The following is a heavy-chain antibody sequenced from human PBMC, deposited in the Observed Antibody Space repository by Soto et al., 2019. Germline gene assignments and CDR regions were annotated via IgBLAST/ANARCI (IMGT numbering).Heavy chain of an antibody. CDR2: INAGNGNT. Sequence: ASVKVSCKASGYTFTSYAMHWVRQAPGQRLEWTGWINAGNGNTKYSQKFQGRVTITRDTSASTAYMELSSLRSEDTAVYYCARGITLPTPLDYWGQGTPVTVSS. J-gene: IGHJ4*02. CDR3: ARGITLPTPLDY. D-gene: IGHD1-20*01. V-gene: IGHV1-3*01. CDR1: GYTFTSYA.